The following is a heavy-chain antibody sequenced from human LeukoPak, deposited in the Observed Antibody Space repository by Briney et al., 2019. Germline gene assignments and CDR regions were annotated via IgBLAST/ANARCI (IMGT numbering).Heavy chain of an antibody. J-gene: IGHJ4*02. D-gene: IGHD2-15*01. CDR1: GFSFNGAW. CDR2: IQHGGTT. V-gene: IGHV3-15*01. CDR3: TTVTHLYL. Sequence: PGGSLRLSCATSGFSFNGAWLSWVRQAPGKGLEWIGRIQHGGTTDYAAPVKGRFTISRDDSKATLYLQMNSLKTEDTAIYYCTTVTHLYLGGQGTLVTVSS.